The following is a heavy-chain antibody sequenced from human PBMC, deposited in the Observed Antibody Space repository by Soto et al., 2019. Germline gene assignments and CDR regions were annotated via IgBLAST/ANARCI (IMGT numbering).Heavy chain of an antibody. J-gene: IGHJ3*02. V-gene: IGHV5-51*01. D-gene: IGHD3-22*01. CDR1: GYSFTSYW. Sequence: GESLKISCKGSGYSFTSYWIGWSRQMPGKGLEWMGIIYPGDSDTRYSPSFQGQVTISADKSISTAYLQWSSLKASDTAMYYCARGEYYCDSSGYPALDIWGQGTMVTLSS. CDR2: IYPGDSDT. CDR3: ARGEYYCDSSGYPALDI.